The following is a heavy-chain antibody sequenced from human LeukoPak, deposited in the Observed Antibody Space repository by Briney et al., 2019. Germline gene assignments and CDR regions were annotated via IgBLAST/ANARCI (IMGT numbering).Heavy chain of an antibody. Sequence: GGSLRLSCAASGFSFSAFEMNWVRQAPGKGLEWISYISSSYRTIYYADSVKGRFTISRDNAKNSLYLQMNSLRAEDTAVYYCARVTVTGTYWYFDLWGRGTLVTVSS. CDR2: ISSSYRTI. J-gene: IGHJ2*01. D-gene: IGHD7-27*01. CDR1: GFSFSAFE. CDR3: ARVTVTGTYWYFDL. V-gene: IGHV3-48*03.